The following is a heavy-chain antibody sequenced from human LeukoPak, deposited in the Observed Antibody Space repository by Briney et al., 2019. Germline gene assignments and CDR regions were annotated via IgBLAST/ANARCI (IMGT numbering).Heavy chain of an antibody. CDR3: TREFERQLAYDVFDI. CDR1: GDSVSSNSAA. CDR2: TYYRAKWYN. V-gene: IGHV6-1*01. Sequence: SQTLSLTCAISGDSVSSNSAAWNWIRQSPARGLEWLGRTYYRAKWYNDYAVSVKSRIIINPDTSKNQFSLQLNSVTPEDTAVYYCTREFERQLAYDVFDIWGQGTMVTVSS. J-gene: IGHJ3*02. D-gene: IGHD6-13*01.